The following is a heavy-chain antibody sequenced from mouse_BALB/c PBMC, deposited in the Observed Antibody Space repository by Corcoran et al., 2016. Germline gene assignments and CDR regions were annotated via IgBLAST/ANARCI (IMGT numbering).Heavy chain of an antibody. CDR1: GYTFPDYY. CDR2: IYPGSGNT. V-gene: IGHV1-84*02. D-gene: IGHD2-1*01. J-gene: IGHJ2*01. CDR3: ARRDGNYYFDY. Sequence: QIQLQQSGPELVKPGASVKISCKASGYTFPDYYINWVKQKPGQGLEWIGWIYPGSGNTKYNEKFKGKATLTVDTSSSTAYMQLSSLTSEDTAVYFCARRDGNYYFDYWGQGTTLTVSS.